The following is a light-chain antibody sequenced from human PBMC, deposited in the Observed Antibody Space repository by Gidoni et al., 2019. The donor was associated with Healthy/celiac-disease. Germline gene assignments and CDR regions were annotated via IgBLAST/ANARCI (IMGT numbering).Light chain of an antibody. V-gene: IGKV3-20*01. CDR2: GAS. CDR3: QQYGSSTGT. Sequence: EIVLTQSPGTLSLSPGERATLSCRASQSVSSSYLAWYQQKPGQAPRLLIYGASSSATGIPDRFSGSGSGTDFTLTIIRLEPEDFAVYYCQQYGSSTGTFGQGTKVEIK. J-gene: IGKJ1*01. CDR1: QSVSSSY.